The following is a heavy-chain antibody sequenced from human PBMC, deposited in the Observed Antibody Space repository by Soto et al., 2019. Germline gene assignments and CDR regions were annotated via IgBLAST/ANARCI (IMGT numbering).Heavy chain of an antibody. Sequence: ASVKVSCKASGYTFTSYDISWVRQAPGQGLEWMGWISAYNGNTNYAQKLQDRVTMTTDTSTSTAYMELRSLRSDDTAVYYCARSVDSSGWQYNWFDPWGQGTLVTVS. V-gene: IGHV1-18*01. CDR1: GYTFTSYD. D-gene: IGHD3-22*01. CDR3: ARSVDSSGWQYNWFDP. J-gene: IGHJ5*02. CDR2: ISAYNGNT.